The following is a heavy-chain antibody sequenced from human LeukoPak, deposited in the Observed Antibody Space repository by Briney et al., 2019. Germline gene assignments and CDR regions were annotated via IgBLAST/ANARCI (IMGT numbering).Heavy chain of an antibody. D-gene: IGHD2-21*02. CDR2: INWNGGST. Sequence: GGSLRLSCAASGFTFDDYGMSWVRQAPGKGLEWVSGINWNGGSTVYADSVKGRFTISRDNAKNSLYLQMNSLRAEDTALYYCARDLTDCGGDCYSGRYYYYYYMDVWGKGTTVTVSS. CDR3: ARDLTDCGGDCYSGRYYYYYYMDV. V-gene: IGHV3-20*04. CDR1: GFTFDDYG. J-gene: IGHJ6*03.